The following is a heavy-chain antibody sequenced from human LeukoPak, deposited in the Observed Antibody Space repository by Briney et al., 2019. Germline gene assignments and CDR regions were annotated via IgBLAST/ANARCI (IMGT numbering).Heavy chain of an antibody. D-gene: IGHD3-16*01. CDR1: GFTSSSYA. CDR3: ARGDLHYHDSTRRGFDI. V-gene: IGHV3-30*04. Sequence: GGSLRLSCAASGFTSSSYAIHWVRQAPGTGLEWVALISYDGSNKYYADSVKGRFSISRDNSKNTLYLQMNSLRAEDKAVYYCARGDLHYHDSTRRGFDIWGQGTKVTVSS. CDR2: ISYDGSNK. J-gene: IGHJ3*02.